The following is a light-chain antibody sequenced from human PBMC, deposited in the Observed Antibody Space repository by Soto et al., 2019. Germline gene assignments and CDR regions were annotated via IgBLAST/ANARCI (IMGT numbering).Light chain of an antibody. CDR3: QQRSNCPT. CDR1: QSVSSY. J-gene: IGKJ3*01. CDR2: DAS. V-gene: IGKV3-11*01. Sequence: EIVLTQSPATLSLSPGARATLSCRASQSVSSYLAWYQQKPGQAPRLLLYDASNRATGIPARFSGSGSGTDFTLTISSLEPEDFAVYYCQQRSNCPTFGPGTKVDIK.